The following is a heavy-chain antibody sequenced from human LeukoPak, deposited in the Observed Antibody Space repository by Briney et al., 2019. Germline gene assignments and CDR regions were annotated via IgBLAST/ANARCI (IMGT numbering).Heavy chain of an antibody. CDR3: ARGRYYYDCSDNDAFDI. CDR2: IYYSGST. D-gene: IGHD3-22*01. V-gene: IGHV4-30-4*08. CDR1: GGSISSGDYY. Sequence: SETLSLTCTVSGGSISSGDYYWSWIRQPPGKGLEWIGYIYYSGSTYYNPSLKSRVTISVDTSKNQFSLKLSSVTAADTAVYYCARGRYYYDCSDNDAFDIWGQGTMVTVSS. J-gene: IGHJ3*02.